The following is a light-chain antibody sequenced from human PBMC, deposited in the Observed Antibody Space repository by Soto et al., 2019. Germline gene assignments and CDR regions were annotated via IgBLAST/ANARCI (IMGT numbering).Light chain of an antibody. Sequence: DIVMTQSPDSLAVSPGERVTINCKSSQSVLHSSNNKNYLTWFQQKPGQPPNLLIYWASTRESGVPARFSGSGSGTDFTLTISSLQAEDVAVYYCQQYYITPYTFGQGTKLEIK. V-gene: IGKV4-1*01. CDR1: QSVLHSSNNKNY. CDR3: QQYYITPYT. CDR2: WAS. J-gene: IGKJ2*01.